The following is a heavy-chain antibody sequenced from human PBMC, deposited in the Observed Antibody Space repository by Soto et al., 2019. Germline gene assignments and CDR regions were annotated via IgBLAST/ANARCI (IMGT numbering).Heavy chain of an antibody. CDR3: ARDRDDYGSGNYYNRFDF. CDR1: GGIFSTYA. D-gene: IGHD3-10*01. V-gene: IGHV1-69*01. J-gene: IGHJ4*02. Sequence: QVQLVQSGAEVKKPGSSVKVSCKASGGIFSTYAISWLRQAPGQGLEWMGGIIPIFGTPNYAQKFQGRVTITAAESTSTAYMELSRLRSEDTAVYYCARDRDDYGSGNYYNRFDFWGQGTLVTVSS. CDR2: IIPIFGTP.